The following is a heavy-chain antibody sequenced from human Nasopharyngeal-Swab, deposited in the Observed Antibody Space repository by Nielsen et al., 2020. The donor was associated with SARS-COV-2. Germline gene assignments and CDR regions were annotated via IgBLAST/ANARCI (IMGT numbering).Heavy chain of an antibody. V-gene: IGHV4-34*01. CDR3: ARGLAAAGTRDAFDI. D-gene: IGHD6-13*01. Sequence: GSLRLSCAVYGGSFSGYYWSWIRQPPGKGLEWIGEINHSGSTNYNPSLKSRVTISVDTSKNQFSLKLSSVTAADTAVYYCARGLAAAGTRDAFDIWGQGTMVTVSS. CDR2: INHSGST. CDR1: GGSFSGYY. J-gene: IGHJ3*02.